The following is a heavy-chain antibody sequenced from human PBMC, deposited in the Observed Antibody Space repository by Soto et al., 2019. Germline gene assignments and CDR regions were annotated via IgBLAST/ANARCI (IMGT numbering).Heavy chain of an antibody. D-gene: IGHD1-7*01. CDR3: ARHESITGTTPLDY. CDR1: GGSISSSSYY. Sequence: SATLSLTCTVSGGSISSSSYYWGWIRQPPGKGLEWIGSIYYSGSTYYNPSLKSRVTISVDTSKNQFSLKLSSVTAADTAVYYCARHESITGTTPLDYWGQGTLVTVSS. J-gene: IGHJ4*02. CDR2: IYYSGST. V-gene: IGHV4-39*01.